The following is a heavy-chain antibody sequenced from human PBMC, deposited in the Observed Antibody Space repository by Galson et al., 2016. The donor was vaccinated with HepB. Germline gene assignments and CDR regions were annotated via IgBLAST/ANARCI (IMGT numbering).Heavy chain of an antibody. V-gene: IGHV3-74*01. CDR2: ISTDGATG. D-gene: IGHD3-16*01. J-gene: IGHJ6*01. CDR3: VRGGRTFYGVDF. CDR1: GFAFSNYW. Sequence: LRLSCAASGFAFSNYWMDWVRQAPGKGPVWVSHISTDGATGNYADFVQGRFIISRDNAKSTLYLQVNSVRAEDTAVYYCVRGGRTFYGVDFWGQGATVTVSS.